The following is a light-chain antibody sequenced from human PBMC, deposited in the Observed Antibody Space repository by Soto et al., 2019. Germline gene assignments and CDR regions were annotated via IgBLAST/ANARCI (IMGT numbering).Light chain of an antibody. J-gene: IGKJ2*01. CDR1: QGISNY. CDR2: GAS. CDR3: QRYDNVPLA. V-gene: IGKV1-27*01. Sequence: DFQMTQSPSSLSASVGDRLTITCRTSQGISNYLAWYQQKPGKSPKLLIFGASTLQSGVPSRFSGSGSGTDFALTISGLQPEDVATYYCQRYDNVPLAFGQGTKLEI.